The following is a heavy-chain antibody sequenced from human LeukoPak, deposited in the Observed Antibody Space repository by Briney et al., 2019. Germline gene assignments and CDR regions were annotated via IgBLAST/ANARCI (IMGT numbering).Heavy chain of an antibody. CDR2: ISAYNGNT. J-gene: IGHJ5*02. CDR3: ARGRSITIFGVVNNWFDP. Sequence: ASVKVSRKASGYTFTSYGIDWVRQAPGQGLEWMGWISAYNGNTNYAQKFQGRVTMTRNTSISTAYMELSSLRSEDTAVYYCARGRSITIFGVVNNWFDPWGQGTLVTVSS. D-gene: IGHD3-3*01. V-gene: IGHV1-18*01. CDR1: GYTFTSYG.